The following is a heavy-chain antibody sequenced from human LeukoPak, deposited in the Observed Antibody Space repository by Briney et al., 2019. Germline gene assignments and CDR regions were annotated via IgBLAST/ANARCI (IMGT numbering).Heavy chain of an antibody. CDR2: ISGRGGST. CDR3: AKVRGYYVSVDY. V-gene: IGHV3-23*01. D-gene: IGHD2/OR15-2a*01. J-gene: IGHJ4*02. CDR1: GFTFSSYA. Sequence: GGSLRLSCAASGFTFSSYAMSWVRQAPGKGLEWVSAISGRGGSTYYADSVKGRFTISRDNSKNTLYLQMHSLRAEDTAVYYGAKVRGYYVSVDYWGQGTLVTVSS.